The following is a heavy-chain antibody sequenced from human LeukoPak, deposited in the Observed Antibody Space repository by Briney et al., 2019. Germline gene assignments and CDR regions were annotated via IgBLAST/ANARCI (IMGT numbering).Heavy chain of an antibody. J-gene: IGHJ6*03. CDR2: IRYDGSNK. V-gene: IGHV3-30*02. CDR3: AKGPRHYYYYMDV. CDR1: GFTFSSYG. D-gene: IGHD6-25*01. Sequence: PGGSLRLSCAASGFTFSSYGMHWVRQAPGKGLEWVAFIRYDGSNKYYADSVKGRFTISRDNSKNTLYLQMNSLRAEDTAVYYCAKGPRHYYYYMDVWGKGTTVTVSS.